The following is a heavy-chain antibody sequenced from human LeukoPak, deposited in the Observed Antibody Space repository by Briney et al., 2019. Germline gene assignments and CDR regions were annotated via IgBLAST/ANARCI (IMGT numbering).Heavy chain of an antibody. J-gene: IGHJ4*02. CDR1: GGSISSYY. Sequence: PSETLFLTCTVSGGSISSYYWSWIRQPPGKGLEWIGYIYYSGSTNYNPSLKSRVTISVDTSKNQSSLKLSSVTAADTAVYYCARHRGYSYGSDYWGQGTLVTVSS. CDR2: IYYSGST. CDR3: ARHRGYSYGSDY. D-gene: IGHD5-18*01. V-gene: IGHV4-59*08.